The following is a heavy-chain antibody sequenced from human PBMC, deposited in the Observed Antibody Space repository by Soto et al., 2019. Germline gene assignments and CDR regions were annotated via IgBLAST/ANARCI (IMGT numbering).Heavy chain of an antibody. V-gene: IGHV4-34*01. D-gene: IGHD6-19*01. CDR2: INHSGST. Sequence: PSETLSLTCAVYGGSFSGYYWSWIRQPPGKGLEWIGEINHSGSTNYNPSLKSRVTISVDTSKNQFSLKLSSVTAADTAVYYCARGFGYSSGWGRYNWFDPWGQGTLLTVSS. CDR3: ARGFGYSSGWGRYNWFDP. CDR1: GGSFSGYY. J-gene: IGHJ5*02.